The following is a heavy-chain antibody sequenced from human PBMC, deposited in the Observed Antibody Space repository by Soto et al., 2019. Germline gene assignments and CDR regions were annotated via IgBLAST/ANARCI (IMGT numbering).Heavy chain of an antibody. CDR3: ARANLWPFDY. J-gene: IGHJ4*02. V-gene: IGHV3-7*05. D-gene: IGHD3-10*01. CDR2: IKADGNEK. CDR1: GFTFNNYW. Sequence: EVQLVESGGNLVQPGGSLRLSCEASGFTFNNYWMTWVRQAPGKGLEWVASIKADGNEKYYVDSVKGRFTISRDNTKNSLDLQMNSLRAEDTAAYFCARANLWPFDYWGQGTLVTVSS.